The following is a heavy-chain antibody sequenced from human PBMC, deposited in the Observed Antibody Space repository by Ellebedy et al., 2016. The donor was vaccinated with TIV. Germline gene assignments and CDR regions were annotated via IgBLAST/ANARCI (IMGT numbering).Heavy chain of an antibody. D-gene: IGHD6-19*01. Sequence: GESLKISXAASGFTFSNYAMSWVRQAPGKGLEWVSGISGSGDSTYYADSVKGRFTISRDNSKNTLYLQMNSLRAEDTAVYYCAKSASPDSSGWYWGYYYYYYGMDVWGQGTTVTVSS. J-gene: IGHJ6*02. CDR2: ISGSGDST. V-gene: IGHV3-23*01. CDR3: AKSASPDSSGWYWGYYYYYYGMDV. CDR1: GFTFSNYA.